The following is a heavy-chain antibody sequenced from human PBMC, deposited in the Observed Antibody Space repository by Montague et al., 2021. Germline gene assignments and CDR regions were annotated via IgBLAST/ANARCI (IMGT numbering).Heavy chain of an antibody. CDR1: GFTFSGYA. V-gene: IGHV3-23*01. Sequence: SLRLSCAASGFTFSGYAMSWVRQAPGKGLEWVSGTSATGGGTFYADSVKGRFIISRDNSKNTLFLQMNCLRADDTAVYYCAKNRAAPGRSSFDYWGQGTLVTVSS. CDR3: AKNRAAPGRSSFDY. J-gene: IGHJ4*02. CDR2: TSATGGGT. D-gene: IGHD6-13*01.